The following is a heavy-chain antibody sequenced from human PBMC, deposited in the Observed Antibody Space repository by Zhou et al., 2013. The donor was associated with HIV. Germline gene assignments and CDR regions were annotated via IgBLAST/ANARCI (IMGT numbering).Heavy chain of an antibody. CDR1: GGTFSSYA. D-gene: IGHD6-19*01. CDR3: ARRGSGWYTPFDY. V-gene: IGHV1-69*12. Sequence: QVQLVQSGAEVKKPGSSVKVSCKASGGTFSSYAISWVRQAPGQGLEWMGGIIPIFGESYYAERFQGRVTITADESTSTAYMELSSLRSEDTAVYYCARRGSGWYTPFDYWGQGTLVTVSS. CDR2: IIPIFGES. J-gene: IGHJ4*02.